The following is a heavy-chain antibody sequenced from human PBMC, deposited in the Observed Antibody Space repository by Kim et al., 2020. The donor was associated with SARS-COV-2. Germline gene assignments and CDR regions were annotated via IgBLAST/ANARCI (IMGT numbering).Heavy chain of an antibody. CDR3: ASTLEYSSSWNDY. J-gene: IGHJ4*02. CDR1: GYSFTSYW. V-gene: IGHV5-10-1*01. D-gene: IGHD6-13*01. CDR2: IDPSDSYT. Sequence: GESLKISCKGSGYSFTSYWISWVRQMPGKGLEWMGRIDPSDSYTNYSPSFQGHVTISADKSISTAYLQWSSLKASDTAMYYCASTLEYSSSWNDYWGQGTLVTVSS.